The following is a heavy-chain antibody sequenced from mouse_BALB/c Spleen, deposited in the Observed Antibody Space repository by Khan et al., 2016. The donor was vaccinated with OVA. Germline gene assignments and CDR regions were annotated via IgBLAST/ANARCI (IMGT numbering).Heavy chain of an antibody. J-gene: IGHJ2*01. CDR3: ARGNWQSYYFDY. CDR1: GYIFTNYV. V-gene: IGHV1S136*01. CDR2: INPYNGGT. Sequence: VQLQQSGPELVKPGASVKMSCKASGYIFTNYVLHWVKQKSGQGLEWIGNINPYNGGTKYNEKFKGKATLASDKSSIPAYMELSSLTSEDSAVYYCARGNWQSYYFDYWGQGTTLTLSS. D-gene: IGHD4-1*01.